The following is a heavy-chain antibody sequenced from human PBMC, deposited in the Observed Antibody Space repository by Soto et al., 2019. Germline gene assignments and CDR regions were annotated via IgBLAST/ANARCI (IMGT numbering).Heavy chain of an antibody. J-gene: IGHJ4*02. D-gene: IGHD3-22*01. CDR2: IKSKADGGTR. CDR3: TTGTSSGYYEYYFDY. CDR1: GLTLSNAR. V-gene: IGHV3-15*01. Sequence: EVQLVESGGGLVKPGESLRLSCAASGLTLSNARMSWFRQTPGKGLEWVGRIKSKADGGTREYPAPVQGRLTISRDDSNNTQYLQMNSLRTEDTAVYYWTTGTSSGYYEYYFDYWGQGTLVTVSS.